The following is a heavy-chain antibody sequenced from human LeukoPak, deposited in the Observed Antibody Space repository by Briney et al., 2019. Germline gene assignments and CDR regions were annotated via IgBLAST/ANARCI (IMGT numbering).Heavy chain of an antibody. CDR3: ARNTGVTWIQLWHFDY. Sequence: GGSLRLSCAASGFTFSSYSMNWVRQAPGKGLEWVSSISSSSSYIYYADSVKGRFTISRDNAKNSLYLQMNSLRAEDTAVYYCARNTGVTWIQLWHFDYWGQGTLVTVSS. J-gene: IGHJ4*02. CDR1: GFTFSSYS. V-gene: IGHV3-21*01. CDR2: ISSSSSYI. D-gene: IGHD5-18*01.